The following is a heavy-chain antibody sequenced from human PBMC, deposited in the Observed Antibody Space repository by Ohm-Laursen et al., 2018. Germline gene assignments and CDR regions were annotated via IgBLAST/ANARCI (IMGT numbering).Heavy chain of an antibody. CDR3: ATSYYDILPEYYGMHV. V-gene: IGHV3-23*01. J-gene: IGHJ6*02. CDR2: IGGSGVNG. Sequence: GSLRLSCAAFGFTFSSHGMTWVRQAPGKGLEWVSSIGGSGVNGLHAESVKGRFTIFRDNSKRTLFLQMNSLRGEDTAIYYCATSYYDILPEYYGMHVWGQGTTVTVSS. CDR1: GFTFSSHG. D-gene: IGHD3-9*01.